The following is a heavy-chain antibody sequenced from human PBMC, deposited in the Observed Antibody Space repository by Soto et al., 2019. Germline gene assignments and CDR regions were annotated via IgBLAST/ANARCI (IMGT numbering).Heavy chain of an antibody. CDR2: ISNTGRTT. V-gene: IGHV3-23*01. CDR3: AKDSVRISYSAL. D-gene: IGHD2-21*01. J-gene: IGHJ4*02. CDR1: GFXFSTSS. Sequence: GGSLRLSCAASGFXFSTSSMSWVRQPPGKGLEWVSVISNTGRTTYYADSVNGRFTISRDNSKNTLYLHLNSLRAEDTAVYYCAKDSVRISYSALWGQGTLVTVSS.